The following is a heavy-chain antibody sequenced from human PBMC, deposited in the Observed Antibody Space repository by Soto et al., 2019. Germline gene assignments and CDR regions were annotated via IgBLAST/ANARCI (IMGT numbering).Heavy chain of an antibody. CDR2: IRSKANSYAT. Sequence: GGSLRLSCAASGVTFSGSAMHWVRQASGKGLEWVGRIRSKANSYATAYAASVKGRFTISRDDSKNTAYLQMSSLKTEDTAVYYCTRTTHYYYGMDVWGQGTTVTVSS. J-gene: IGHJ6*02. D-gene: IGHD2-15*01. CDR1: GVTFSGSA. V-gene: IGHV3-73*01. CDR3: TRTTHYYYGMDV.